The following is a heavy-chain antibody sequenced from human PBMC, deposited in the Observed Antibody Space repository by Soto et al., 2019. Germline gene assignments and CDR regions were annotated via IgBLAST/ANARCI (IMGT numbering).Heavy chain of an antibody. CDR1: GFSLSTSGVG. CDR2: IYWDDDK. Sequence: QITLKESGPTLVKPTQTLTLTCTFSGFSLSTSGVGVGWIRQPPGEALEWLALIYWDDDKRYSPSLKSRLTTPKDTSKNQVVLTMTTIDPVDTATYSCAHSNIVGAALGHWGQGTLVTVSS. D-gene: IGHD1-26*01. V-gene: IGHV2-5*02. J-gene: IGHJ1*01. CDR3: AHSNIVGAALGH.